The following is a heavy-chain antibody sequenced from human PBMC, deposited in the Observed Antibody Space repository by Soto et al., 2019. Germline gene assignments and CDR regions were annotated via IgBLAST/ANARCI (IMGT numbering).Heavy chain of an antibody. CDR3: ARGGYSSGWYYFDY. Sequence: ASVKVSCKGSGYNFNSHSINWLRQAPGQGLEWMGWISAYNGNTNYAQKLQGRVTMTTDTSTSTVYMELSSLRSEDTAVYYCARGGYSSGWYYFDYWGQGTLVTVSS. CDR1: GYNFNSHS. V-gene: IGHV1-18*01. J-gene: IGHJ4*02. CDR2: ISAYNGNT. D-gene: IGHD6-19*01.